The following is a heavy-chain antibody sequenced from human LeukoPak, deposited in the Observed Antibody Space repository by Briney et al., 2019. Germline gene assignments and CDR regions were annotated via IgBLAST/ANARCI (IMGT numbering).Heavy chain of an antibody. J-gene: IGHJ4*02. CDR2: ISYDGSNK. CDR3: ARDGNWGTTDAYLNY. Sequence: GGSLRLSCAASGFTFSSYAMHWVRQAPGKGLEWVAVISYDGSNKYYAGSVRGRFTISRDNSKNTLYLQMNSLRAEDTAVYYCARDGNWGTTDAYLNYWGQGTLVTVSS. D-gene: IGHD7-27*01. CDR1: GFTFSSYA. V-gene: IGHV3-30-3*01.